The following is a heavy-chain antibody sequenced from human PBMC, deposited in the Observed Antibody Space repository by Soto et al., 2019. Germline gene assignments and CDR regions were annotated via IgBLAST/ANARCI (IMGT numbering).Heavy chain of an antibody. CDR3: ARDRGSYGTHLDY. CDR2: IIPIFGTA. Sequence: GASVKVSCKASGGTFSSYAISWVRQAPGQGLEWMGGIIPIFGTANYAQKFQGRVTITADESTSTAYMELSSLRSEDTAVYYCARDRGSYGTHLDYWGQGTLVTVSS. V-gene: IGHV1-69*13. D-gene: IGHD5-18*01. CDR1: GGTFSSYA. J-gene: IGHJ4*02.